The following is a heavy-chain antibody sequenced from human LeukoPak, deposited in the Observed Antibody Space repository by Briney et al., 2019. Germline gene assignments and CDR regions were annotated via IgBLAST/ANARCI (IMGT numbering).Heavy chain of an antibody. CDR3: AKDIAYSSGWYDFDAFDI. D-gene: IGHD6-19*01. CDR1: GFTFDDYA. V-gene: IGHV3-9*01. Sequence: PGGSLRLSCAASGFTFDDYAMPWVRHAPGKGLEWVSGISWNSGSIGYADSVKGRFTISRDNAKNSLYLQMNSLRAEDTALYYCAKDIAYSSGWYDFDAFDIWGQGTMVTVSS. CDR2: ISWNSGSI. J-gene: IGHJ3*02.